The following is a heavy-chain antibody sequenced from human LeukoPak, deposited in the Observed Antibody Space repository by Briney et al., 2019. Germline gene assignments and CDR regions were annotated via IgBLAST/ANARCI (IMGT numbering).Heavy chain of an antibody. CDR3: ARLRGNYFPDY. Sequence: SETLSLTCTVSGGSMCGYYWTCIRQPPGNGLEWIAYIHYSGSTNYNPSLKSRVTISVDTSKNQFSLRLNSVTAADTAVYYCARLRGNYFPDYWGQGTLVTVSS. J-gene: IGHJ4*02. CDR2: IHYSGST. CDR1: GGSMCGYY. V-gene: IGHV4-59*01. D-gene: IGHD4-11*01.